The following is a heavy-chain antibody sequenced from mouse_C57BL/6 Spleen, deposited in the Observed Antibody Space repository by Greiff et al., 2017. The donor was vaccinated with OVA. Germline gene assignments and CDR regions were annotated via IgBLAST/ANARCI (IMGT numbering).Heavy chain of an antibody. CDR2: IRNKANGYTT. D-gene: IGHD2-5*01. V-gene: IGHV7-3*01. J-gene: IGHJ1*03. Sequence: EVKLVESGGGLVQPGGSLSLSCAASGFTFTDYYMSWVRQPPGKALEWLGFIRNKANGYTTEYSASVKGRFTISRDNSQSILYLQMNALRAEDSATYYCASLYSNYWDFDVWGTGTTVTVSS. CDR1: GFTFTDYY. CDR3: ASLYSNYWDFDV.